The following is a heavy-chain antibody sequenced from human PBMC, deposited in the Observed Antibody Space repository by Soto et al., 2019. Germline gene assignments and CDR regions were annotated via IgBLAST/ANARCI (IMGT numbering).Heavy chain of an antibody. CDR1: GGSFSGYY. V-gene: IGHV4-34*01. D-gene: IGHD2-2*01. J-gene: IGHJ6*02. CDR2: INHSGST. CDR3: ARGLYCSSTSCDNYYYYGMDV. Sequence: SETLSLTCAVYGGSFSGYYWSWIRQPPGKGLEWIGEINHSGSTNYNPSLKSRVTISVDTSKNQFSLKLSSVTAADTAVYYCARGLYCSSTSCDNYYYYGMDVWGQGTTVTVSS.